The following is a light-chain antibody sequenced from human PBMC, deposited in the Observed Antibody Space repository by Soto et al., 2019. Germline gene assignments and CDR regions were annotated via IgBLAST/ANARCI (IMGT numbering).Light chain of an antibody. CDR2: DAS. CDR3: QQSYSTPLT. J-gene: IGKJ4*01. V-gene: IGKV1-39*01. Sequence: DIQMTQSPSSLSASVGDRVTITCRASQSISSYLNWYQQKPGKAPKLLIYDASSLQSGVTSRFSGSGSRTAVTLTISNLQPEDFATYYCQQSYSTPLTFGGGTKVEIK. CDR1: QSISSY.